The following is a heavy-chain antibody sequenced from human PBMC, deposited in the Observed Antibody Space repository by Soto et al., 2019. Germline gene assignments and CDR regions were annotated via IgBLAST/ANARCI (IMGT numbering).Heavy chain of an antibody. J-gene: IGHJ4*02. Sequence: QVQLQESGPGLVKPSQTLFLPCTVSGGSISSGCYYWRWIRQHPGEGLEWIGYIYFSGCNYYNPSLKRRVTISVDTSKNQFSLKLSSVTAADTAVYYCARDLWFGELCPGYWGQGTLVTVSS. CDR2: IYFSGCN. CDR1: GGSISSGCYY. V-gene: IGHV4-31*03. CDR3: ARDLWFGELCPGY. D-gene: IGHD3-10*01.